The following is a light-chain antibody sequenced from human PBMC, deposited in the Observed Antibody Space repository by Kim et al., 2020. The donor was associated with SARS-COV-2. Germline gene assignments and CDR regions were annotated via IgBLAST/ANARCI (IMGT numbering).Light chain of an antibody. J-gene: IGLJ2*01. CDR2: GKN. V-gene: IGLV3-19*01. CDR1: SLRSYY. CDR3: NSRDSSGNHVV. Sequence: AVGQTVKITGQGDSLRSYYASWYQQKPGQAPVLVIYGKNNRPAGIPDRFSGSSSGNTASLTSTGAQAEDEADYYCNSRDSSGNHVVFGGGTQLTVL.